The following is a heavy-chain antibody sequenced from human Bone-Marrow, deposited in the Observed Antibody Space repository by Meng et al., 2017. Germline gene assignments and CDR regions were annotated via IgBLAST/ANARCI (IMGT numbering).Heavy chain of an antibody. D-gene: IGHD6-13*01. CDR3: ARDPLLPDTYSSSWYLDGAFDI. CDR1: GFTFSSYA. J-gene: IGHJ3*02. V-gene: IGHV3-30*04. CDR2: ISYDGSNK. Sequence: GESLKISCAASGFTFSSYAMSWVRQAPGKGLEWVAVISYDGSNKYYADSVKGRFTISRDNSKNTLYLQMNSLRAEDTAVYYCARDPLLPDTYSSSWYLDGAFDIWGQGTMVTV.